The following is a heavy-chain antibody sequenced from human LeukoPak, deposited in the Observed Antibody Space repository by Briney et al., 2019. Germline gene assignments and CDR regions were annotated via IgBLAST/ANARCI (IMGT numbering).Heavy chain of an antibody. Sequence: GGSLRLSCAASGFTFSDFWMHWVRQAPGKGPVWVSRIRPDGTDASYADSVKGRFTISRDNARNKLFLQISSLRDEDTAVYYCARDMWGTFDYWGQGTLVTVSS. D-gene: IGHD7-27*01. CDR3: ARDMWGTFDY. CDR2: IRPDGTDA. J-gene: IGHJ4*02. V-gene: IGHV3-74*01. CDR1: GFTFSDFW.